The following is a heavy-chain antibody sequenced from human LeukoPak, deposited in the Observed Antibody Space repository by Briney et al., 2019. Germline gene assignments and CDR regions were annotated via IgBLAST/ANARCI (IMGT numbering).Heavy chain of an antibody. V-gene: IGHV3-9*01. J-gene: IGHJ4*02. D-gene: IGHD6-19*01. CDR3: AKDIGPGIAVADSTFDY. CDR1: GFTFSSYA. Sequence: GGSLRLSCAASGFTFSSYAMSWVRQAPGKGLEWVSGISWNSGSIGYADSVKGRFTISRDNAKNSLYLQMNSLRAEDTALYYCAKDIGPGIAVADSTFDYWGQGTLVTVSS. CDR2: ISWNSGSI.